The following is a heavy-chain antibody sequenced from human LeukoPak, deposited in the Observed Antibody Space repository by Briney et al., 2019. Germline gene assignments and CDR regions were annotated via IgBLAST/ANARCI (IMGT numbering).Heavy chain of an antibody. CDR2: IYSGGYT. CDR3: AKDFASVLDY. J-gene: IGHJ4*02. CDR1: GFTVSSSY. V-gene: IGHV3-53*05. D-gene: IGHD2-21*01. Sequence: GGSLRLSCAASGFTVSSSYMIWVRQAPGKGLEWVSVIYSGGYTYYADSVKGRLTISRDHSKNTLYLQMNRLRAEDTAVYYCAKDFASVLDYWGQGTLVTVSS.